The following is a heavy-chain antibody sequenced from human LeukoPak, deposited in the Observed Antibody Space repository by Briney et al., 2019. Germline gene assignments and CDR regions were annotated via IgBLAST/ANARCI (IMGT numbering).Heavy chain of an antibody. CDR1: GGSINNYY. CDR2: IYYRGST. CDR3: ARGGDYGDLRYFDY. D-gene: IGHD4-17*01. Sequence: SETLSLTLTVSGGSINNYYWSWIRQPPGKGLEWIGYIYYRGSTNYNPSLKSRVTFSVDTSKNQFSLKLNSVTAADTAVYYCARGGDYGDLRYFDYWGQGTLVTVSS. V-gene: IGHV4-59*01. J-gene: IGHJ4*02.